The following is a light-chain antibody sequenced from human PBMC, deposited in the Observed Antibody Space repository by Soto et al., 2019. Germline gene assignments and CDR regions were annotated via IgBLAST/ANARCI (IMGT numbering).Light chain of an antibody. CDR1: ESINQN. J-gene: IGKJ5*01. CDR3: QQYGTSEII. CDR2: GAS. V-gene: IGKV3-15*01. Sequence: ETVMTQSPATLSVSPGEGATLSCSATESINQNLAWYQQKPGQAPRLLIHGASYRATGIPDRFSGSGSGTDFTLTISRLEPEDFAVFFCQQYGTSEIIFGQGTRLEI.